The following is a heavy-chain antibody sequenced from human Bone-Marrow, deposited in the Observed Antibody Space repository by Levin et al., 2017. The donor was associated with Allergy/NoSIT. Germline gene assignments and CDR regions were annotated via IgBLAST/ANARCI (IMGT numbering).Heavy chain of an antibody. Sequence: GGSLRLSCAASGFTLSDYYMSWIRQAPGKGLEWVSYISSRGTTMYLADSVKGRFTISRDNAKYSLSLQMNSLRADDTAVYYCARDMNKAHYNYGLEVWGQRTTVTVSS. CDR1: GFTLSDYY. V-gene: IGHV3-11*01. CDR3: ARDMNKAHYNYGLEV. D-gene: IGHD1/OR15-1a*01. CDR2: ISSRGTTM. J-gene: IGHJ6*02.